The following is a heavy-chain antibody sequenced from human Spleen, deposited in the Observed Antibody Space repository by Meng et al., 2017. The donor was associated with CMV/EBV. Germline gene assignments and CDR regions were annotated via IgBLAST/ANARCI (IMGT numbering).Heavy chain of an antibody. D-gene: IGHD2-21*02. CDR1: GGANSSRSIY. CDR2: IYYSGRT. CDR3: ARGVVVTAIPPLYYFDY. V-gene: IGHV4-39*07. Sequence: QRPPQESRHGLGQPSGTLSLTCTVSGGANSSRSIYWGWIRTPPWKGPGWIGSIYYSGRTCYNPSLKRRVTISVDTSKNQFSLKLSSVTAADTAVYYCARGVVVTAIPPLYYFDYWGQGTLVTVSS. J-gene: IGHJ4*02.